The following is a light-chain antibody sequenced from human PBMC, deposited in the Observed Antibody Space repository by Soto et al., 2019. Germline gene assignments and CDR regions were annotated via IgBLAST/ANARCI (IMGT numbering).Light chain of an antibody. V-gene: IGKV3-11*01. J-gene: IGKJ4*01. CDR1: ENVDIY. CDR3: QQRRNWPPLT. CDR2: DGS. Sequence: ETVLTQSPATLSLSPGERATLSCRASENVDIYLAWYQQKPGQAPRLLIYDGSNRATGIPARFGGSGSGTDFTLIISSLEPEDFAVYYCQQRRNWPPLTFGGGTRVEIK.